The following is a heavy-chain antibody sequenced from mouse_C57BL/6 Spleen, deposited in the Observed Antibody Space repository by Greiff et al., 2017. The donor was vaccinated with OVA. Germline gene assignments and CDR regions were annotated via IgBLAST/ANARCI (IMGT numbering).Heavy chain of an antibody. CDR1: GYTFTSYW. V-gene: IGHV1-72*01. CDR3: ASSENDYDWFAY. D-gene: IGHD2-4*01. J-gene: IGHJ3*01. CDR2: IDPNSGGT. Sequence: QVQLQQPGAELVKPGASVKLSCKASGYTFTSYWMHWVKQRPGRGLEWIGRIDPNSGGTKYNEKFKSKATLTVDKPSSTAYMQRSSLTSEDSAVYYCASSENDYDWFAYWGQGTLVTVSA.